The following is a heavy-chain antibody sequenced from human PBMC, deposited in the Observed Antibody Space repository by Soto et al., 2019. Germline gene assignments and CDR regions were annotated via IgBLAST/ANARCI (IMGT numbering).Heavy chain of an antibody. CDR3: ARALGYAFDI. CDR1: GFTSSSYA. CDR2: ISSNGGST. D-gene: IGHD7-27*01. Sequence: PGGSLRLSCAASGFTSSSYAMHWVRQAPGKGLEYVSAISSNGGSTYYANSVKGRFTISRDNSKNTLYLQMGSLRAEDMAVYYCARALGYAFDIWGQGTMVTVS. V-gene: IGHV3-64*01. J-gene: IGHJ3*02.